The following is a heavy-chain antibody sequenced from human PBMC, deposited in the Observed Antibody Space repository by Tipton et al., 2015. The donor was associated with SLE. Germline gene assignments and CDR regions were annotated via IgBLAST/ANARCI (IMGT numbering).Heavy chain of an antibody. CDR3: ARSGFEPAALGY. CDR2: ISSDGSNK. J-gene: IGHJ4*02. CDR1: GVTFRTSN. D-gene: IGHD2-2*01. Sequence: SLRLSCAASGVTFRTSNMHWVRQAPGKGLEWVAGISSDGSNKYYADAVKGRGTVSRDNAKNTLFLQMHSLRGDDTALYYCARSGFEPAALGYWGQGTLVTVSS. V-gene: IGHV3-30*04.